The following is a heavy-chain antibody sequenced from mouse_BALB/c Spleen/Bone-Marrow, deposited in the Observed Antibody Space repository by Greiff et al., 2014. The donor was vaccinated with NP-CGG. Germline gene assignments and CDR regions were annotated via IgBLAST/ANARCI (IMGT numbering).Heavy chain of an antibody. V-gene: IGHV5-6*01. CDR3: TRRGSYEERSDMDY. Sequence: EVQLEESGGDLVKPGGSLKLSCAASGFTFSTYGMSWVRQTPDKRLEWVATINSGGSYTYYPDSVKGRFTISRDNAKNTLYLQMSSLKSEDTAMYYCTRRGSYEERSDMDYWGQGTSVTVSS. CDR2: INSGGSYT. CDR1: GFTFSTYG. J-gene: IGHJ4*01. D-gene: IGHD2-12*01.